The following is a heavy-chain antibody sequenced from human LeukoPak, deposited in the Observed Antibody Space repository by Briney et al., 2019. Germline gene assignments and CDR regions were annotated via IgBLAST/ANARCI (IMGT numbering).Heavy chain of an antibody. J-gene: IGHJ3*02. Sequence: GGPLRLSCAASGFTFDDYAMHWVRQAPGKGLEWVSGISWNSGSIGYADSVKGRFTISRDNAKNSLYLQMNSLRAEDTALYYCAKVYSPSRIVGATHGAFDIWGQGTMVTVSS. CDR1: GFTFDDYA. CDR3: AKVYSPSRIVGATHGAFDI. CDR2: ISWNSGSI. D-gene: IGHD1-26*01. V-gene: IGHV3-9*01.